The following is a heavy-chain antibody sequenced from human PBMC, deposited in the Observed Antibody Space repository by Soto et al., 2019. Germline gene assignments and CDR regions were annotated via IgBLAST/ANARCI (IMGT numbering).Heavy chain of an antibody. V-gene: IGHV3-23*01. CDR1: GFTFSSYA. CDR3: AILGGGVAGYTFDY. Sequence: EVQLLESGGGLVQPGGSLRLSCAASGFTFSSYAMSWVRQAPGKGLEWVSAIRGSGGSTYYADSVKGRYTISRDNSKNTLYLQMNSLRAEDTAVYYCAILGGGVAGYTFDYWGQGTLVTVSS. CDR2: IRGSGGST. D-gene: IGHD6-19*01. J-gene: IGHJ4*02.